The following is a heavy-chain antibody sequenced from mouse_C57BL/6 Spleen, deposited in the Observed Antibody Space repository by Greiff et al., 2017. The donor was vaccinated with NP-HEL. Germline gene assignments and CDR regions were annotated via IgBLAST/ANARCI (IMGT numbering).Heavy chain of an antibody. D-gene: IGHD2-1*01. V-gene: IGHV5-16*01. CDR3: SRVRDLLSFDY. CDR2: INYDGSST. J-gene: IGHJ2*01. Sequence: EVKLVESEGGLVQPGSSMKLSCTASGFTFSDYYMAWVRQVPEKGLEWVANINYDGSSTYYLDSLKSRFIISRDNAKKILYLQMSSLKTEDTATYYCSRVRDLLSFDYGGQGTTLTVSS. CDR1: GFTFSDYY.